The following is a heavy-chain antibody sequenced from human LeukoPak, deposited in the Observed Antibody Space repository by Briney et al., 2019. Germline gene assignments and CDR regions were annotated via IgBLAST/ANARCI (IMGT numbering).Heavy chain of an antibody. CDR2: INPNSGGT. CDR3: ARESSYGGNEDWFDP. CDR1: GYTFTGYY. Sequence: ASVNVSCTASGYTFTGYYMHWVRQAPGQGLEWMGWINPNSGGTNYAQKFQGRVTMTRDTSIRTAYMDLSRLRSDDTAVYYCARESSYGGNEDWFDPWGQGTLVTVSS. D-gene: IGHD4-23*01. V-gene: IGHV1-2*02. J-gene: IGHJ5*02.